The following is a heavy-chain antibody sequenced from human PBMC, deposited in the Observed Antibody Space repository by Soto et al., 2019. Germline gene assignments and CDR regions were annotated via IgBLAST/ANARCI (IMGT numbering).Heavy chain of an antibody. CDR3: TRVKVTTESLDS. CDR2: GSHTGSR. CDR1: GASINTGGFN. Sequence: QVQLQESGPGLVKPSQTLSLTCSVSGASINTGGFNWSWVRQFPGKGLDWIGYGSHTGSRYLNPSLRNRITISLDTPNNQSSLRLTSVTAADTAVYYCTRVKVTTESLDSWGQGSLVTVSS. V-gene: IGHV4-31*03. D-gene: IGHD4-17*01. J-gene: IGHJ5*01.